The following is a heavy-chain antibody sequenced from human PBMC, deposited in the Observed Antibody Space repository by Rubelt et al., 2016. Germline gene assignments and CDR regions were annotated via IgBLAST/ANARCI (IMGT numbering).Heavy chain of an antibody. CDR1: GFTFSTYS. CDR2: ISSSSSYI. Sequence: LRLSCAASGFTFSTYSMNWVRQAPGKGLEWVSSISSSSSYIYYADSVQGRFTISRDNAKNSLYLQMNSLRAEDTAVYYCARYKCSGGSCYATFDCWGQGTLVTVSS. V-gene: IGHV3-21*01. CDR3: ARYKCSGGSCYATFDC. D-gene: IGHD2-15*01. J-gene: IGHJ4*02.